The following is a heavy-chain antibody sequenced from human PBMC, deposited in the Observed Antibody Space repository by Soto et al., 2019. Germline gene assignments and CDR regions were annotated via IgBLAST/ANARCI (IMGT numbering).Heavy chain of an antibody. CDR1: GFTFSKAW. Sequence: GGYLRLPFVAFGFTFSKAWMRWDRQAPGQGLEWVGRIKSKTDGGTTDYAAPVKGRFTISRDDSKNTLHLQMNSLKTEDTAVYYCTTAVEQQLVPYYYYYGMDVWGQGTTVTVSS. J-gene: IGHJ6*02. CDR3: TTAVEQQLVPYYYYYGMDV. V-gene: IGHV3-15*01. CDR2: IKSKTDGGTT. D-gene: IGHD6-13*01.